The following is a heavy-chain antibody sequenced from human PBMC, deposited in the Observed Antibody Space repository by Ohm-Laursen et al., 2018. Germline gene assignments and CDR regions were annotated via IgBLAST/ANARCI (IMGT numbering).Heavy chain of an antibody. CDR3: ARGAPFYGGFDY. Sequence: GSLRLSCAASGFTFSTYSMNWVRQAPGKGLGWLSYIDASGGTIYYADSMEGRFTISRDNAKNELYLQMNGLRGEDTAVYYCARGAPFYGGFDYWGQGTLVTVSS. CDR2: IDASGGTI. J-gene: IGHJ4*02. D-gene: IGHD4-17*01. V-gene: IGHV3-48*01. CDR1: GFTFSTYS.